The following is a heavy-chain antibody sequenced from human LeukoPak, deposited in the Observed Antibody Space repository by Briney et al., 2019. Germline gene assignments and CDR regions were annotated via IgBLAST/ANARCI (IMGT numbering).Heavy chain of an antibody. J-gene: IGHJ4*02. Sequence: RSQTLSLTCAISGDSVSSNGAAWNWIRQSPSRGLEWLGRTYYRSKWYNDYAVSLKSRLTIIPDTSKNQFSLQLTSVTPEDTALYYCARGEVFDYWGQGTLVTVSS. CDR2: TYYRSKWYN. CDR3: ARGEVFDY. CDR1: GDSVSSNGAA. V-gene: IGHV6-1*01.